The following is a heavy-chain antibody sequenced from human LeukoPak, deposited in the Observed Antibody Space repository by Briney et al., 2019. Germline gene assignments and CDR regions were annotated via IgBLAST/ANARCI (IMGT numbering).Heavy chain of an antibody. CDR1: GGTFSSYA. Sequence: SVKVSCKASGGTFSSYAISWVRQAPGQGLEWMGGIIPIFGTANYAQKFQGRVTITTDESTSTAYMELSSLRSEDTAVYYCARGLWAVAGMGPYFDYWGQGTLVTVSS. D-gene: IGHD6-19*01. CDR3: ARGLWAVAGMGPYFDY. V-gene: IGHV1-69*05. J-gene: IGHJ4*02. CDR2: IIPIFGTA.